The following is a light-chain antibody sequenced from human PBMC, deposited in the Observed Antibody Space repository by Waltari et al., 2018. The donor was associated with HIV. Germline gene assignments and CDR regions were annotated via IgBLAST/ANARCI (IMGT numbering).Light chain of an antibody. J-gene: IGLJ1*01. CDR1: SSDVGSYNL. Sequence: QSALTQPASVSGSPGQSITISCTGTSSDVGSYNLVSWYQQHPGKAPKLMIYEVSKRPSGVSNRVSGSKSGNTASRTISGRQAEDEADYYCCSYAGSSTYVFGTGTKVTVL. V-gene: IGLV2-23*02. CDR2: EVS. CDR3: CSYAGSSTYV.